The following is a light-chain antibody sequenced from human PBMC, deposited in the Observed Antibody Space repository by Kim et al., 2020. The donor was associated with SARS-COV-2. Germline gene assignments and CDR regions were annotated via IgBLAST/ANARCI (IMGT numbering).Light chain of an antibody. Sequence: VSVSPGQTASITCSGDKLGDKYASWYQPKPGQSPVLVIYQDTKRPSGIPERFSGSNSGNTATLTISGTQAMDEADYYCQAWDSSWVFGGGTQLTVL. CDR3: QAWDSSWV. CDR2: QDT. V-gene: IGLV3-1*01. J-gene: IGLJ3*02. CDR1: KLGDKY.